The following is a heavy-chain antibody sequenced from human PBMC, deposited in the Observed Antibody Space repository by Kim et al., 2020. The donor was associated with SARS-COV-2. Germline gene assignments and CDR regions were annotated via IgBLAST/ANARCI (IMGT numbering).Heavy chain of an antibody. CDR3: AKGGIAAADYYYGMDV. D-gene: IGHD6-13*01. CDR1: GFTFSSYG. J-gene: IGHJ6*02. Sequence: GGSLRLSCAASGFTFSSYGMHWVRQAPGKGLEWVAVIWYDGSNKNYADSVKGRFTISRDNSKNTLYLQMNSLRAEDTAVYYCAKGGIAAADYYYGMDVWGQGTTVTVSS. CDR2: IWYDGSNK. V-gene: IGHV3-33*06.